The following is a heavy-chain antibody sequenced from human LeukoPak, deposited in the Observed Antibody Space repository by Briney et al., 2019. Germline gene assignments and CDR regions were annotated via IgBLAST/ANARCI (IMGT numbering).Heavy chain of an antibody. CDR2: ISSSSSYI. Sequence: GGSLRLSCAASGFTFSSYSMNWVRQAPGKGLEWVSSISSSSSYIYYADSVKGRFTISRDNAKNSLYPQMNSLRAEDTAVYYCARAGGFGELFEFDYWGQGTLVTVSS. V-gene: IGHV3-21*01. CDR1: GFTFSSYS. J-gene: IGHJ4*02. CDR3: ARAGGFGELFEFDY. D-gene: IGHD3-10*01.